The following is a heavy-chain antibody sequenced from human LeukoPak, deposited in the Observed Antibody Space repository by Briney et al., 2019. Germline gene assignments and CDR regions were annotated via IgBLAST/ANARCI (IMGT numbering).Heavy chain of an antibody. CDR3: AELGITMIGGV. D-gene: IGHD3-10*02. CDR1: GGSISSYY. Sequence: PSETLSLTCTFSGGSISSYYWSWIRQPAGKGLEWIGRIHTSGSTNYNPSLKSRVTMSVDTSKNQFSLKLSSVTAVDTAVYYCAELGITMIGGVWGKGTTVTISS. V-gene: IGHV4-4*07. J-gene: IGHJ6*04. CDR2: IHTSGST.